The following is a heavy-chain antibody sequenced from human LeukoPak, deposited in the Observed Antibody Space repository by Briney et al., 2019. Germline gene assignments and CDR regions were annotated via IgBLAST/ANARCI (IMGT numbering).Heavy chain of an antibody. CDR1: GGSISSGDYY. CDR3: ARKENVYYYFDY. CDR2: IYHSGTT. D-gene: IGHD3-10*01. V-gene: IGHV4-30-4*01. Sequence: SETLSLTCTVSGGSISSGDYYWSWIRQPPGKGLEWIGYIYHSGTTYYNPSLQSRVTMSVDTSKNQFSLKLSSVTAVDTAVYYCARKENVYYYFDYWGQGTLVTVSS. J-gene: IGHJ4*02.